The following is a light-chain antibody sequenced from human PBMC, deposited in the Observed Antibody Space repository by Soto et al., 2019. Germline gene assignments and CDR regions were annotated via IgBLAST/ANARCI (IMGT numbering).Light chain of an antibody. CDR1: QNINNW. V-gene: IGKV1-5*03. J-gene: IGKJ5*01. Sequence: DTQMTQSPSTLSASIGDRVTITCRASQNINNWLAWYQQKPGKAPKLLIYKASSLETGVPSRFSGSGSGTDFTLTISSLQPDDLASYYCQQYDHYPITFGQGTRLEIK. CDR3: QQYDHYPIT. CDR2: KAS.